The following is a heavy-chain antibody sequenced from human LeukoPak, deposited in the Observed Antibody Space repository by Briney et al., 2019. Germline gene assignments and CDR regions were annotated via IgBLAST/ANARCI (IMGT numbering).Heavy chain of an antibody. Sequence: GGPLRLSCAASGFTFSSYGMHWVRQAPGKGLEWVAVISYDGSNKYYADSVKGRFTISRDNSKNTLYLQMNSLRAEDTAVYYCAKDLGVPAATNAFDIWGQGTMVTVSS. V-gene: IGHV3-30*18. D-gene: IGHD2-2*01. J-gene: IGHJ3*02. CDR2: ISYDGSNK. CDR3: AKDLGVPAATNAFDI. CDR1: GFTFSSYG.